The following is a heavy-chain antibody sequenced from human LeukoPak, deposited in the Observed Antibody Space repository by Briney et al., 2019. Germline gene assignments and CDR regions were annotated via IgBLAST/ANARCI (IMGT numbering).Heavy chain of an antibody. CDR1: GGSFSAYY. Sequence: SGTLSLTCAVYGGSFSAYYWTWIRQPPGKGLEWIGEINHSGSSNYNSSLRSRVTISVDTSYKQFSLRLSSVTAADTAVYYCAPRGDIEHSYVYGKWFDPWGQGTRVTVSS. D-gene: IGHD5-18*01. J-gene: IGHJ5*02. V-gene: IGHV4-34*01. CDR2: INHSGSS. CDR3: APRGDIEHSYVYGKWFDP.